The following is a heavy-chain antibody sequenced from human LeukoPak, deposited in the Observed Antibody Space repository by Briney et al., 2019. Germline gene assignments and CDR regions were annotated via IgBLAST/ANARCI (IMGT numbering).Heavy chain of an antibody. CDR1: GFTFSSYA. CDR3: AKDGAGIAARPGYFDY. D-gene: IGHD6-6*01. CDR2: INDNGAGT. J-gene: IGHJ4*02. V-gene: IGHV3-23*01. Sequence: GGSLRLSCAASGFTFSSYAMSWVRQAPGKGLKWVSTINDNGAGTYYADSVKGRFTISRDNSKNTLYLQMNSLRTEDTAVYYCAKDGAGIAARPGYFDYWGQGTLVTVSS.